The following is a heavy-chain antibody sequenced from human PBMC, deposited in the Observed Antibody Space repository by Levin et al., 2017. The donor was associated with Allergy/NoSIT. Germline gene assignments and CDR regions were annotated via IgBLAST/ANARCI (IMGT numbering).Heavy chain of an antibody. Sequence: GGSLRLSCTGSGFTFGDYAMSWLRQAPGKGLEWVGFIRSKRYGGTTEYAASVKGRFTISRDDSKSIAYLQMNSLKSEDTAVYYCNRVRGTAYYFDYWGQGTLVTVSS. D-gene: IGHD3-16*01. V-gene: IGHV3-49*03. J-gene: IGHJ4*02. CDR3: NRVRGTAYYFDY. CDR1: GFTFGDYA. CDR2: IRSKRYGGTT.